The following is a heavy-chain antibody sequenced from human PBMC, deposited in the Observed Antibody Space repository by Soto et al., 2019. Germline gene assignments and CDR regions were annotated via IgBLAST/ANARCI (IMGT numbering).Heavy chain of an antibody. CDR2: INHSGST. V-gene: IGHV4-34*01. D-gene: IGHD3-9*01. CDR3: ARLEGLATISYYFDF. J-gene: IGHJ4*02. Sequence: SETLSLTCAVYGGSFSDYYWSWIRQSQGKGLEWIGKINHSGSTNYNPSLQTRVTISLDKSRSQFSLKLNSVTAADSAVYFCARLEGLATISYYFDFWGPGALVTVSS. CDR1: GGSFSDYY.